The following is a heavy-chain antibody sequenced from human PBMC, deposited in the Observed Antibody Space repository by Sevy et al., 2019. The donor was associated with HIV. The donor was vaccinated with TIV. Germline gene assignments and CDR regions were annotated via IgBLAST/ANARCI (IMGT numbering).Heavy chain of an antibody. J-gene: IGHJ4*02. CDR2: IIAYNGNT. V-gene: IGHV1-18*01. Sequence: ASVKVSCKASGYTFTSYGISWVRQAPGQGLEWMGWIIAYNGNTNYAQKLQGRVTMTTDTSTSTAYIELRSLRSDDTAVYYCARVPICSGGSCYTETWIQLWGEFDYWGQGTLVTVSS. CDR3: ARVPICSGGSCYTETWIQLWGEFDY. D-gene: IGHD2-15*01. CDR1: GYTFTSYG.